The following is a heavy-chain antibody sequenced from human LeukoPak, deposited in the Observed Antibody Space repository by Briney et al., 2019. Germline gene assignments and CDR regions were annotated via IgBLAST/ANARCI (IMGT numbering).Heavy chain of an antibody. CDR3: ATSRPLRKSSSSGPFDY. V-gene: IGHV4-59*01. D-gene: IGHD6-6*01. CDR1: GGSISSYY. CDR2: IYYSGST. Sequence: SETLSLTCTVSGGSISSYYWSWIRQPPGKGLEWIGYIYYSGSTNYNPSLKSRVTISVDTSKNQFSLKLTSVTAADTAVYYCATSRPLRKSSSSGPFDYWGQGTLVTVSS. J-gene: IGHJ4*02.